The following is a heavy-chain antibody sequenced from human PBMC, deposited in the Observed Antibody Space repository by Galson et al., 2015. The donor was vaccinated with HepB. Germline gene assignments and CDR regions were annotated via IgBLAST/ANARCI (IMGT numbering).Heavy chain of an antibody. CDR3: ARDRAEKLLWFGELTSYYYGMDV. Sequence: SVKVSCKASGYTFTSYAMNWVRQAPGQGLEWMGWINTNTGNPTYAQGFTGRFVFSLDTSVSTAYLQISSLKAEDTAVYYCARDRAEKLLWFGELTSYYYGMDVWGQGTTVTVSS. J-gene: IGHJ6*02. V-gene: IGHV7-4-1*02. CDR1: GYTFTSYA. D-gene: IGHD3-10*01. CDR2: INTNTGNP.